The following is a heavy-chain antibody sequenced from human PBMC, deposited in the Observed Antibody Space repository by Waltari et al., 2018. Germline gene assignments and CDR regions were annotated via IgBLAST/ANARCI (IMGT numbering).Heavy chain of an antibody. CDR3: ARRPDGFDP. Sequence: QVQLEQWGAGLLKPSATLSLTCAVSGGSFSGYYWSWIRQSPGKGLEWLGEINHAGSINYNSSLKSRVTMSVDTSKNQFSLKLISVTAADTGVYYCARRPDGFDPWGQGVLVTVSS. V-gene: IGHV4-34*01. CDR2: INHAGSI. CDR1: GGSFSGYY. J-gene: IGHJ5*02.